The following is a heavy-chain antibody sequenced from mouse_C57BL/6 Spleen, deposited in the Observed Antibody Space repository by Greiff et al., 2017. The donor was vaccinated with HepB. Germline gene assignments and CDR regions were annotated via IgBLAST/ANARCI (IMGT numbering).Heavy chain of an antibody. CDR3: ARQAYYGFFAY. CDR2: ISSGSSTI. V-gene: IGHV5-17*01. D-gene: IGHD1-1*01. Sequence: EVKLQESGGGLVKPGGSLKLSCAASGFTFSDYGMHWVRQAPEKGLEWVAYISSGSSTIYYADTVKGRFTISRDNAKNTLFLQMTSLRSEDTAMYYCARQAYYGFFAYWGQGTLVTVSA. J-gene: IGHJ3*01. CDR1: GFTFSDYG.